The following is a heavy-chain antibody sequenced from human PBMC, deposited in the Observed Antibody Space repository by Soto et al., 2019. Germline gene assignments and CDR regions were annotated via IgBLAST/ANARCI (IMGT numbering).Heavy chain of an antibody. CDR2: ISSSSSYI. CDR1: GFTFSSYS. Sequence: GGSLRLSCAASGFTFSSYSMNGVRQAPGKGLEWVSSISSSSSYIYYADSVKGRFTISRDNAKNSLYLQMNSLRAEDTAVYYCARETPGPHIVATTPDAFDIWGQGTMVTVSS. D-gene: IGHD5-12*01. V-gene: IGHV3-21*01. CDR3: ARETPGPHIVATTPDAFDI. J-gene: IGHJ3*02.